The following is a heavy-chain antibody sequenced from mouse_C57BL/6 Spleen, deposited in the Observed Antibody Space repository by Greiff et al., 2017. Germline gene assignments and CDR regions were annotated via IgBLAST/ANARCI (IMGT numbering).Heavy chain of an antibody. CDR2: INPGSGGT. CDR3: ASSGRRTSYWYFDV. Sequence: VKLQQSGAELVRPGTSVKVSCKASGYAFTNYLIEWVKQRPGQGLEWIGVINPGSGGTNYNEKFKGKATLTANKSSSTAYMQLSSLTSEDSAVYVCASSGRRTSYWYFDVWGTGTTVTVSS. D-gene: IGHD3-1*01. J-gene: IGHJ1*03. V-gene: IGHV1-54*01. CDR1: GYAFTNYL.